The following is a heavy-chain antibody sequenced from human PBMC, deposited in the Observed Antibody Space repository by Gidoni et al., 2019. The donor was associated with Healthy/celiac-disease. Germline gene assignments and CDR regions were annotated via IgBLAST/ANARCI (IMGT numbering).Heavy chain of an antibody. CDR1: GGSFSGYY. Sequence: QVQLQQWGAGLLKPSETLSLTCAVYGGSFSGYYWSWIRQPPGKGLDWIGEINHSGSTNYNPSLKSRVTISVDTSKNQFSLKLSSVTAADTAVYYCARALDGWFRGLRYWGQGTLVTVSS. CDR3: ARALDGWFRGLRY. J-gene: IGHJ4*02. CDR2: INHSGST. D-gene: IGHD2-15*01. V-gene: IGHV4-34*01.